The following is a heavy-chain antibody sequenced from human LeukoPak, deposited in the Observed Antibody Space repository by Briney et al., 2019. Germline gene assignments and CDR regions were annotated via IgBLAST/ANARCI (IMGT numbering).Heavy chain of an antibody. V-gene: IGHV3-64*01. D-gene: IGHD3-22*01. CDR2: ISSNGGST. Sequence: GGSLRLSCAASGFTFSNYAMYWVRQAPGKGLEYVSAISSNGGSTYYANSVKGRFTISRDNSKNTLYLQMNSLRAEDTAVYYCAKGEYYYDSSGYYGLWGQGTLVTVSS. CDR3: AKGEYYYDSSGYYGL. CDR1: GFTFSNYA. J-gene: IGHJ4*02.